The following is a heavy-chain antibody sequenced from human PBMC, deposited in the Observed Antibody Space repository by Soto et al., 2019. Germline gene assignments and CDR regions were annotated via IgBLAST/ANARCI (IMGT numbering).Heavy chain of an antibody. CDR3: AHIVVAGLGYYFDY. CDR1: GIPLSSTRMA. D-gene: IGHD6-19*01. J-gene: IGHJ4*02. CDR2: IYWDEDK. Sequence: QITLKESGPTLVKPTQTLTLTCTFSGIPLSSTRMAVGWIRQPPGKALEWLAHIYWDEDKRSTPFLKSRLTITKNTSKNQVVLTMSNMDPVDTARYYCAHIVVAGLGYYFDYWGQGTLVTVSS. V-gene: IGHV2-5*02.